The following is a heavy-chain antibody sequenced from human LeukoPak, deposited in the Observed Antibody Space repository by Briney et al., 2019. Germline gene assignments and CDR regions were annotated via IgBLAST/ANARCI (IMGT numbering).Heavy chain of an antibody. Sequence: GGSLRLSCAASGFTFSHFWMSWVRQAPGKGLEWVAYIKKTGSETYYVDSVKGRFTITRDNTRNSLFLQMYSLRAEDTAVYFCAREDGCCGGGNRYSYFDSWGQGTLVTVSS. J-gene: IGHJ4*02. CDR3: AREDGCCGGGNRYSYFDS. D-gene: IGHD2-15*01. CDR2: IKKTGSET. V-gene: IGHV3-7*01. CDR1: GFTFSHFW.